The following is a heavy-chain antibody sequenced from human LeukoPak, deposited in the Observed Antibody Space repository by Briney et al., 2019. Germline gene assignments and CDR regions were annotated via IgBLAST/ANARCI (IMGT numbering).Heavy chain of an antibody. CDR2: ISADGNEQ. Sequence: PGRSLRLSCVDSGFIFRSYALHWLRQAPGKGLEWVAVISADGNEQYYADSVKGRFTMSRDNSKNTLFLQMTSLRTDDTAVYFCARDAPYSGGCCAFDNWGQGTTVIVS. D-gene: IGHD6-19*01. CDR1: GFIFRSYA. J-gene: IGHJ3*02. V-gene: IGHV3-30-3*01. CDR3: ARDAPYSGGCCAFDN.